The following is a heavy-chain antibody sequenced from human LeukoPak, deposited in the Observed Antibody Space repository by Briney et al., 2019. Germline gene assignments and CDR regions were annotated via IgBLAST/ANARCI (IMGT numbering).Heavy chain of an antibody. CDR2: INIDGSST. CDR3: ARGIAAAGTALYN. Sequence: GGSLRLSCAASGFTFSSYWMHWVRQAPGKGLVWVSRINIDGSSTNYADSVKGRFTISRDNAKNTLYLQINSLRAEDTAVYYCARGIAAAGTALYNWGQGTLLTVSS. V-gene: IGHV3-74*01. CDR1: GFTFSSYW. J-gene: IGHJ4*02. D-gene: IGHD6-13*01.